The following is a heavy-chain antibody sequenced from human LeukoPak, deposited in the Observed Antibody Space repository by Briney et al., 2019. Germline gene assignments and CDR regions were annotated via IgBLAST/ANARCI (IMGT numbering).Heavy chain of an antibody. CDR2: IYYSGST. CDR3: ARLYDSSGYWLYAFDI. CDR1: GGSISSYY. V-gene: IGHV4-59*01. Sequence: SETLSLTCTVSGGSISSYYWSWIRQPPGKGLEWIGYIYYSGSTNYNPSLKSRVTISVDTSKNQFSLKLSSVTAADTAVYYCARLYDSSGYWLYAFDIWGQGTMVTVSS. D-gene: IGHD3-22*01. J-gene: IGHJ3*02.